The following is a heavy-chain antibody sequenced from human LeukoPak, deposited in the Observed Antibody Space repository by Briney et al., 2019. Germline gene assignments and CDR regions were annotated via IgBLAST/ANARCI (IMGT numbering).Heavy chain of an antibody. Sequence: GGSLRLSCAASGFTFSDYSMNWVRQTPGKGLEWVSSITSSGSYKYYADSVKGRFTISRDNAKNSLYLQMNSLRAEDTAVYYCAKALADYFDYWGQGTLVTVSS. V-gene: IGHV3-21*01. CDR1: GFTFSDYS. CDR2: ITSSGSYK. CDR3: AKALADYFDY. J-gene: IGHJ4*02. D-gene: IGHD3-3*02.